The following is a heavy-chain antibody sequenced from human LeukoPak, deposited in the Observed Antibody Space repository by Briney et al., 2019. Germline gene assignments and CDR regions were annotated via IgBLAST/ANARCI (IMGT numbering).Heavy chain of an antibody. Sequence: ASVKVSCKVSGYTLSELSMHWVRQAPGKGPEWMGGFDPESGETIYAQKFQGRVTMTEDTSTDTAYIDLSSLRAEDTAVYYCATVEDSSASDQYYFDYWGQGTLVTVSS. J-gene: IGHJ4*02. CDR2: FDPESGET. CDR1: GYTLSELS. CDR3: ATVEDSSASDQYYFDY. V-gene: IGHV1-24*01. D-gene: IGHD3-22*01.